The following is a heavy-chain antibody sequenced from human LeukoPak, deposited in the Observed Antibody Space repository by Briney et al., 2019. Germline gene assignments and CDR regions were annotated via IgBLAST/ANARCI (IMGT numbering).Heavy chain of an antibody. CDR2: ISYDGSNK. D-gene: IGHD3-10*01. Sequence: PGGSLRLSCAASGFTFSSYAMHWVRQAPGKGLEWVAVISYDGSNKYYADSVKGRFTISRDNSKNTLYLQMNSLRAEDTAVYYCARDTILLWFGGGSTLHYYYGMDVWGQGTTVTVSS. CDR1: GFTFSSYA. V-gene: IGHV3-30*04. J-gene: IGHJ6*02. CDR3: ARDTILLWFGGGSTLHYYYGMDV.